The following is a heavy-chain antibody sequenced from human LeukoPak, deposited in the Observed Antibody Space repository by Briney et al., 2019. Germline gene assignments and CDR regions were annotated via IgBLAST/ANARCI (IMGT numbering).Heavy chain of an antibody. V-gene: IGHV4-31*03. Sequence: PSETLSPTCTVSGGSISSGGYYWSWIRQHPGKGLEWIGYIYYSGSTYYNPSLQSRVTISVDTSKKQFSLKLSSVTAADTAVYYCATVTPTYYYDSINYYGMDVWGQGTTVTVSS. CDR2: IYYSGST. J-gene: IGHJ6*02. CDR3: ATVTPTYYYDSINYYGMDV. CDR1: GGSISSGGYY. D-gene: IGHD3-22*01.